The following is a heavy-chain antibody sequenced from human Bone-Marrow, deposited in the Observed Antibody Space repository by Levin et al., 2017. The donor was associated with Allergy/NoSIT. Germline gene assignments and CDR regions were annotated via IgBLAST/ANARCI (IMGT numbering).Heavy chain of an antibody. CDR2: IRSNAFGGTT. CDR3: TRALEGAFDY. D-gene: IGHD3-16*01. J-gene: IGHJ4*02. CDR1: GFNFYEYA. Sequence: PGGSLRLSCTASGFNFYEYAMSWVRQAPGKGLEWIAFIRSNAFGGTTEYAPSVKGRVTISRDDSKRIAYLQINSLRTEDTAVYYCTRALEGAFDYWGLGTLVTVSS. V-gene: IGHV3-49*04.